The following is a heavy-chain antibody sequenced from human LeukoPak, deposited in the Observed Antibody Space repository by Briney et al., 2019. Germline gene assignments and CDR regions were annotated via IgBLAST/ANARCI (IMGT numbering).Heavy chain of an antibody. CDR3: AKWGDYDVLTGYYVPDY. CDR1: GFTFSNYA. D-gene: IGHD3-9*01. V-gene: IGHV3-23*01. J-gene: IGHJ4*02. CDR2: ILGSGGST. Sequence: GGSLRLSCAASGFTFSNYAMSWVREAPGKGLEWVSAILGSGGSTYYADSVKGRFTVSRDNSKSTLYLQMNSLRAEDTALYYCAKWGDYDVLTGYYVPDYWGQGTLVTVSS.